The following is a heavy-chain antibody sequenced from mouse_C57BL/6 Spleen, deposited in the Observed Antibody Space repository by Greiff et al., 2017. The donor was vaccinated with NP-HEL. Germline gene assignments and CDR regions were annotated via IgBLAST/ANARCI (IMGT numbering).Heavy chain of an antibody. CDR2: FYPGSGSI. Sequence: VMLVESGAELVKPGASVKLSCKASGYTFTEYTIHWVKQRSGQGLEWIGWFYPGSGSIKYNEKFKDKATLTADKSSSTVYMELSRLTSEDSAVYFCARHEDGIYYGGAYAMDYWGQGTSVTVSS. J-gene: IGHJ4*01. V-gene: IGHV1-62-2*01. D-gene: IGHD2-1*01. CDR1: GYTFTEYT. CDR3: ARHEDGIYYGGAYAMDY.